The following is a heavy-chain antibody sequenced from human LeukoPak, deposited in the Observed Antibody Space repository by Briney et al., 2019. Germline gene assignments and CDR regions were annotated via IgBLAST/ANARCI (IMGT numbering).Heavy chain of an antibody. V-gene: IGHV3-66*01. Sequence: GGSVTLLCAVSGYRLSNNYMSWVRQAPGKGLEWVSVIYSGGSTYYADSVKGRFTISRDSSKNTLYLQMNSLRAEDTAVYYCARGESDWLLRYFYDSGRGSMLAVSS. CDR3: ARGESDWLLRYFYD. CDR2: IYSGGST. J-gene: IGHJ4*02. D-gene: IGHD3-22*01. CDR1: GYRLSNNY.